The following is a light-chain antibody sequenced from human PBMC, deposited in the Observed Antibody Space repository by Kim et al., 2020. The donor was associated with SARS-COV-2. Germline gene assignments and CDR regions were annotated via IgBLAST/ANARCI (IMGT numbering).Light chain of an antibody. CDR1: SNDVGYYNR. J-gene: IGLJ1*01. CDR2: EVT. CDR3: SSSTSTNSYV. V-gene: IGLV2-18*02. Sequence: GQSVTISCAGTSNDVGYYNRVSWYQQFPGTAPKLIISEVTNRPSGVPDRFSGSRSGNTASLTISGLQPEDEADYYCSSSTSTNSYVFGTGTKVTVL.